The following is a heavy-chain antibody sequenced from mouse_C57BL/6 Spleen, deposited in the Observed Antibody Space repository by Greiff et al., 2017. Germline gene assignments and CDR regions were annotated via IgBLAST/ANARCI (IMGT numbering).Heavy chain of an antibody. Sequence: EVKLVESGGGLVKPGGSLKLSCAASGFTFSSYAMSWVRQTPEKRLEWVATISDGGSYTYYPDNVKGRFTISRDNAKNNLYLQMSHLKSENTAMYYCARIGHYVDYWGQGTTLTVSS. V-gene: IGHV5-4*03. CDR1: GFTFSSYA. J-gene: IGHJ2*01. CDR2: ISDGGSYT. CDR3: ARIGHYVDY.